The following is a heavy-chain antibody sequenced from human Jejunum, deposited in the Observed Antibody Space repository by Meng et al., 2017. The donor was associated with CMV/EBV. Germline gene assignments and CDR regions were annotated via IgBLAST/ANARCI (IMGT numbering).Heavy chain of an antibody. V-gene: IGHV4-59*01. J-gene: IGHJ4*02. Sequence: SGDSISGYYWNWIRQAPGKVLQWIGYSHYNGNTNYNPSLKSRVIISLDTSKKQFSLKLNSLTTADTAVYYCARGNDFWDGYPFDSWGQGTLVTVSS. CDR1: GDSISGYY. CDR2: SHYNGNT. D-gene: IGHD3-3*01. CDR3: ARGNDFWDGYPFDS.